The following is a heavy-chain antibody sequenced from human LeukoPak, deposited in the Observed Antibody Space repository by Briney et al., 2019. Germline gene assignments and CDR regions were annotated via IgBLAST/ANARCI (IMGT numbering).Heavy chain of an antibody. CDR3: ARGAYSSGWYGRTNGWWFDP. CDR1: GYTFTSYG. Sequence: ASVKVSCKASGYTFTSYGISWVRQAPGQGLEWMGWISAYNGNTNYAQKLQGRVTMTRDMSTSTVYMELSSLRSEDTAVYYCARGAYSSGWYGRTNGWWFDPWGQGTLVTVSS. CDR2: ISAYNGNT. D-gene: IGHD6-19*01. V-gene: IGHV1-18*01. J-gene: IGHJ5*02.